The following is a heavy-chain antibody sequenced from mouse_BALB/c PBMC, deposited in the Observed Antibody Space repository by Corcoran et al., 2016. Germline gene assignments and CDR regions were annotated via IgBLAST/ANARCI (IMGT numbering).Heavy chain of an antibody. CDR1: GYTFTDYN. J-gene: IGHJ3*01. Sequence: EVLLQQSGPELVKPGASVKIPCKASGYTFTDYNMDWVKQSHGKSLEWIGDNNPNNGGSLYNQKFRGKATLTVDKSSSTAYMELRSLTSEDTAVYYCSRRGTGTGFTYWGQGTLVTVSA. D-gene: IGHD4-1*01. CDR3: SRRGTGTGFTY. V-gene: IGHV1-18*01. CDR2: NNPNNGGS.